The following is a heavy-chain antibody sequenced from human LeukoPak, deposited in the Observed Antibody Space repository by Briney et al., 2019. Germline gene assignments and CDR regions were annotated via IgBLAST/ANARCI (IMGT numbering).Heavy chain of an antibody. CDR3: ARDLSPLLGAFDI. V-gene: IGHV4-31*03. Sequence: SQTLSLTCTVSGGSISSGGYYWSWIRQHPGKGLEWIGYIYYSGSTYYNPSLESRVTISVDTSKNQFSLKLSSVTAADTAVYYCARDLSPLLGAFDIWGQGTMVTVSS. CDR1: GGSISSGGYY. D-gene: IGHD2/OR15-2a*01. CDR2: IYYSGST. J-gene: IGHJ3*02.